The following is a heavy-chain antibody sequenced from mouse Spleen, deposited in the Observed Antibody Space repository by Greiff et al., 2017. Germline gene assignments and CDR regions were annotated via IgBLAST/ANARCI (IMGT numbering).Heavy chain of an antibody. D-gene: IGHD1-1*01. Sequence: EVQRVESGGGLVKPGGSLKLSCAASGFTFSDYGMHWVRQAPEKGLEWVAYISSGSSTIYYADTVKGRFTISRDNAKNTLFLQMTSLRSEDTAMYYCARMGSSPYWGQGTLVTVSA. CDR1: GFTFSDYG. J-gene: IGHJ3*01. CDR2: ISSGSSTI. CDR3: ARMGSSPY. V-gene: IGHV5-17*01.